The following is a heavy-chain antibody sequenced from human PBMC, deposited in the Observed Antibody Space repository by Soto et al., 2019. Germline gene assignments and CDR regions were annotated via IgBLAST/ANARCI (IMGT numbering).Heavy chain of an antibody. CDR3: ARTERFYDYIWGSYRSDY. Sequence: SVKVSCKASGGTFSSYAISWVRQAPGQGLEWMGGIIPIFGTANYAQKFQGRVTITADKSTSTAYMELSSLRSEDTAVYYCARTERFYDYIWGSYRSDYWGQGTLVTV. CDR1: GGTFSSYA. D-gene: IGHD3-16*02. V-gene: IGHV1-69*06. CDR2: IIPIFGTA. J-gene: IGHJ4*02.